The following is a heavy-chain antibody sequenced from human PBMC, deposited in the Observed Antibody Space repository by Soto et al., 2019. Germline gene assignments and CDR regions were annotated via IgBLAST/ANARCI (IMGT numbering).Heavy chain of an antibody. CDR3: ARDGVDTATGYNDGMDV. Sequence: QVQLVQSGAEVKKPGASVKVSCKASGYTFTSYGISWVRQAPGQGLEWMGWISAYNGNTNYAQKLQGRVTMTTDTAXSXXYMERRSLRSDDTAVYYWARDGVDTATGYNDGMDVWGQGTTVTVSS. CDR1: GYTFTSYG. D-gene: IGHD5-18*01. CDR2: ISAYNGNT. J-gene: IGHJ6*02. V-gene: IGHV1-18*01.